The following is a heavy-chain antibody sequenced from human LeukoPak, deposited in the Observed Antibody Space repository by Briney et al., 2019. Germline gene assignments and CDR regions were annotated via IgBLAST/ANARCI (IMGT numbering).Heavy chain of an antibody. J-gene: IGHJ4*03. CDR2: MYYSGIT. D-gene: IGHD3-22*01. CDR1: GVSISGYY. V-gene: IGHV4-59*08. Sequence: SDTLSLTCTVSGVSISGYYWSWIRQPPARGLEWIVYMYYSGITNYNPSLNSRVTISVDISNNQFSLRLGCVTVADTAVYYCARRSYDYDSSTYEYIGYFDYWGQGTLVSVS. CDR3: ARRSYDYDSSTYEYIGYFDY.